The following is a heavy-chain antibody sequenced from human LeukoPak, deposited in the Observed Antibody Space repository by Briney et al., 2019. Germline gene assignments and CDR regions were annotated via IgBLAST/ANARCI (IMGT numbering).Heavy chain of an antibody. D-gene: IGHD5-18*01. J-gene: IGHJ6*02. Sequence: GGSLRLSCAASGFTFSSYAMSWVRQAPGKGLEWVSGISDSGGNTYYADSVKGRFTISRDNSKNTLYLQMNSLRAEDTAVYYCAGATYSYGAYYYGMDVWGQGTTVTVSS. CDR1: GFTFSSYA. CDR3: AGATYSYGAYYYGMDV. CDR2: ISDSGGNT. V-gene: IGHV3-23*01.